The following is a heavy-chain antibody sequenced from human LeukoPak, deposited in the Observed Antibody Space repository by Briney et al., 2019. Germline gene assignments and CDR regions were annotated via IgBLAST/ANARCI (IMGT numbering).Heavy chain of an antibody. CDR3: ARVPIRYSYRLFAY. D-gene: IGHD5-18*01. V-gene: IGHV4-59*01. Sequence: SETLCLTFTVSGGSISSYYWSWIRQPPGKGLDWFGYIYYSGITNYNPSLKSRGTISVHTSKTQFSLTLRSVTAADTAVYYSARVPIRYSYRLFAYWGQGTLVTVSS. J-gene: IGHJ4*02. CDR1: GGSISSYY. CDR2: IYYSGIT.